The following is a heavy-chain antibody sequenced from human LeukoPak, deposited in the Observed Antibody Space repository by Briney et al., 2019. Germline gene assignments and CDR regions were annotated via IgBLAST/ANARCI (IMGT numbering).Heavy chain of an antibody. V-gene: IGHV3-7*01. CDR3: ARDSAGNDY. D-gene: IGHD6-13*01. Sequence: PGGSLRLSCAASGFTFSSYAMSWVRQAPGKGLEWVANIKEDGSEQYYVDSLEGRFTISRDNAQNSLYLQMSSLRAEDTAMYYCARDSAGNDYWGQGTLVTVSS. CDR1: GFTFSSYA. CDR2: IKEDGSEQ. J-gene: IGHJ4*02.